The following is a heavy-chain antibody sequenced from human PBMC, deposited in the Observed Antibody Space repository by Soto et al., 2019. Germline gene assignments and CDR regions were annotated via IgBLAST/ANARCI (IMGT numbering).Heavy chain of an antibody. CDR1: GYPFTSYG. D-gene: IGHD6-13*01. CDR3: ARDSSSWYRYYYFGMDF. J-gene: IGHJ6*02. V-gene: IGHV1-18*01. Sequence: ASVQVSCNASGYPFTSYGISWVRQAPGQGLEWMGWISAYNGNTNYAQKLQGRVTMTTDTSTSTAYMELRSLRSDDTAVYYCARDSSSWYRYYYFGMDFCGHATTVTVSS. CDR2: ISAYNGNT.